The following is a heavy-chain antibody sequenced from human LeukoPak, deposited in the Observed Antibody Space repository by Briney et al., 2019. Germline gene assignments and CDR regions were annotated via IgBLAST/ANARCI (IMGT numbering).Heavy chain of an antibody. CDR1: GFTFSDST. CDR2: IRSKANNYAT. CDR3: TSPNWQ. Sequence: GGSLRLSCAASGFTFSDSTMHWVRQASGKGLEWVGRIRSKANNYATAYAASVKGRFTISRDDSKNTTYLQMDSLITEDTAVYYCTSPNWQWGQGTLVTVSS. V-gene: IGHV3-73*01. J-gene: IGHJ4*02.